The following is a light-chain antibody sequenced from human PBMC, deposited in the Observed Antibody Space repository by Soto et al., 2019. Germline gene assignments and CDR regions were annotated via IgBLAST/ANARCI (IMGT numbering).Light chain of an antibody. V-gene: IGLV2-8*01. CDR3: SSYADSIVL. CDR1: SSDVGGYNY. Sequence: QSALTRPPSASGSPGQSVTISCTGTSSDVGGYNYVSWYQQHPGKAPKLMISEVSKRPSGVPDRFSGSKSGNTASLTVSGLQAEDEADYYCSSYADSIVLFGGGTKLTVL. CDR2: EVS. J-gene: IGLJ2*01.